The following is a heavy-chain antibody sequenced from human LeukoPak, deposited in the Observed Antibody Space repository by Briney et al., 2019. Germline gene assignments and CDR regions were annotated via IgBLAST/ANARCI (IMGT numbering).Heavy chain of an antibody. D-gene: IGHD3-16*01. CDR2: INHSGST. Sequence: SETLSLTCAVYGGSFSGYYWSWIRQPPGQGLEWIGEINHSGSTNYNPSLKSRVTISVDTSKNQFSLKLSSVTAADTAVYYCARGRALGNWGQGTLVTVSS. CDR1: GGSFSGYY. J-gene: IGHJ4*02. V-gene: IGHV4-34*01. CDR3: ARGRALGN.